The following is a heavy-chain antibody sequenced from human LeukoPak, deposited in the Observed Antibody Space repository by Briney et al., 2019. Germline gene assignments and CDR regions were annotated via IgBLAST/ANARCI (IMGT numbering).Heavy chain of an antibody. CDR3: ARARVTMVQGVIIGAYFDY. D-gene: IGHD3-10*01. Sequence: GGSLRLSCAASGFTFSSYWMSWVRQAPGKGLEWVSVIYSGGSTYYADSVKGRFTISRDNSKNTLYLQMNSLRAEDTAVYYCARARVTMVQGVIIGAYFDYWGQGTLVTVSS. V-gene: IGHV3-53*01. CDR2: IYSGGST. CDR1: GFTFSSYW. J-gene: IGHJ4*02.